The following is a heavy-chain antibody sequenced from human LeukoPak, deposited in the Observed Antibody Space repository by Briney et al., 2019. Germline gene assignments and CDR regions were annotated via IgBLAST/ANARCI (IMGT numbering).Heavy chain of an antibody. V-gene: IGHV3-33*01. CDR2: IWYDGSNK. CDR1: GFTFSSYG. CDR3: AREVRGWSSGWYEPFFDY. J-gene: IGHJ4*02. D-gene: IGHD6-19*01. Sequence: PGRSLRLSCAASGFTFSSYGMHWVRQAPGKGLEWVAVIWYDGSNKYYADSAKGRFTISRDNSKNTLYLQMNSLRAEDTAVYYCAREVRGWSSGWYEPFFDYWGQGTLVTVSS.